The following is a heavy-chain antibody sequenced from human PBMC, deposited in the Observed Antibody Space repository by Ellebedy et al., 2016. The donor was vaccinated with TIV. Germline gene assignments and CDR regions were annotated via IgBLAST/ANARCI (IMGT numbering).Heavy chain of an antibody. CDR3: AKDLRGPFDY. CDR2: ISGSGGTT. CDR1: GFTFSSHG. V-gene: IGHV3-23*01. Sequence: GESLKISCAASGFTFSSHGMHWVRQAPGKGLEWVSGISGSGGTTYHADSVKGRLTISRDNSKKTLYLQMNSLRVEDTAVYYCAKDLRGPFDYWGQGTLVTVSS. J-gene: IGHJ4*02.